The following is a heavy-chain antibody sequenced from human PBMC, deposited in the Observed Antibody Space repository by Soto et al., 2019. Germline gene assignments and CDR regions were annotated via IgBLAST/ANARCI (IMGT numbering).Heavy chain of an antibody. D-gene: IGHD2-2*02. CDR1: GFTFSSYA. V-gene: IGHV3-23*01. Sequence: PGGSLRLSCAASGFTFSSYAMSWVRQAPGKGLEWVSAISGSGGSTYYADSVKGRFTISRDNSKNTLYLQMNSLRAEDTAVYYCAKDLGYCSSTSCYSGMDVWGQGTTVTVSS. J-gene: IGHJ6*02. CDR2: ISGSGGST. CDR3: AKDLGYCSSTSCYSGMDV.